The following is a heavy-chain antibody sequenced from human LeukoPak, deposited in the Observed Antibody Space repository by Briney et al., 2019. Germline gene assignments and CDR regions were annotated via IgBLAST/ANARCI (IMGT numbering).Heavy chain of an antibody. CDR1: GFTFSSYW. V-gene: IGHV3-74*01. Sequence: PGGSPRLSCAASGFTFSSYWMHWVRQAPGKGLVWVSRINSDGSSTSYADSVKGRFTISRDNAKNTLYLQMNSLRAEDTAVYYCARGTVTTYYYYYYYMDVWGKGTTVTVSS. J-gene: IGHJ6*03. CDR3: ARGTVTTYYYYYYYMDV. D-gene: IGHD4-17*01. CDR2: INSDGSST.